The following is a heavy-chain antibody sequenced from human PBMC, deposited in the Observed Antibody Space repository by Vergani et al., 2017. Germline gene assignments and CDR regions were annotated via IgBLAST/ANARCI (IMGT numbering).Heavy chain of an antibody. J-gene: IGHJ6*03. CDR2: IYPGDSDT. V-gene: IGHV5-51*01. Sequence: EVQLVQSGAEVKKPGEALKISCKGSGYSFTSYWIGWVRQLPGKGLEWMGNIYPGDSDTRYSPSVQGQVAISADKSISTAYLQGSSLKASDTAMYDCARHVKEWELQHYYDYYYRDGWGKGP. CDR3: ARHVKEWELQHYYDYYYRDG. CDR1: GYSFTSYW. D-gene: IGHD1-26*01.